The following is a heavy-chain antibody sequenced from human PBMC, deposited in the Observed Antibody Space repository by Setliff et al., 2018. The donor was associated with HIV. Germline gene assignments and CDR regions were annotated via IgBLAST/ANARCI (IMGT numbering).Heavy chain of an antibody. CDR3: ARLFQWMSFSFDI. CDR2: INYSGNT. D-gene: IGHD5-12*01. V-gene: IGHV4-34*01. Sequence: SETLSLTCAVYGGSFSGYYWGWIRQPPGKGLEWIGSINYSGNTYHSPSLKTRVTMSVDTSKRQFSLKLSSVTAADTAVYYCARLFQWMSFSFDIWGQGTLVTVSS. J-gene: IGHJ3*02. CDR1: GGSFSGYY.